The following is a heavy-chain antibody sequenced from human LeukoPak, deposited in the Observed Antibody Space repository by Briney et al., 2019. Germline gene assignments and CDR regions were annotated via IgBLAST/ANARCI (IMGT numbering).Heavy chain of an antibody. Sequence: GGSLRLSCAASGFTFSSYAMSWVRQAPGKGLEWVSVIYSGGSTYYADSVKGRFTISRDNSKNTLYLQMNSLRAEDTAVYYCARASDDFWSGYDYWGQGTLVTVSS. D-gene: IGHD3-3*01. V-gene: IGHV3-53*01. CDR2: IYSGGST. CDR3: ARASDDFWSGYDY. J-gene: IGHJ4*02. CDR1: GFTFSSYA.